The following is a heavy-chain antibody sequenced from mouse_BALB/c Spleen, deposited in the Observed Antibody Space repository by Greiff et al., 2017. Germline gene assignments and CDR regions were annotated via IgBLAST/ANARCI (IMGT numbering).Heavy chain of an antibody. D-gene: IGHD2-3*01. J-gene: IGHJ4*01. CDR1: GFTFSSFG. V-gene: IGHV5-17*02. CDR2: ISSGSSTI. Sequence: EVKLMESGGGLVQPGGSRKLSCAASGFTFSSFGMHWVRQAPEKGLEWVAYISSGSSTIYYADTVKGRFTISRDNPKNTLFLQMTSLRSEDTAMYYCARRDGYNYYAMDYWGQGTSVTVSS. CDR3: ARRDGYNYYAMDY.